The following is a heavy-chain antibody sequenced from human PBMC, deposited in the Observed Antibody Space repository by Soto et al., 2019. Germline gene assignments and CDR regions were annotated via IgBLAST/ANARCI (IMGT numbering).Heavy chain of an antibody. CDR1: GFTFSSYA. CDR3: ARGKYCTSTRCYYYGMDV. V-gene: IGHV3-30-3*01. D-gene: IGHD2-2*01. CDR2: ISYDGSNK. Sequence: GGSLRLSCAASGFTFSSYAMHWVRQAPGKWLEWVAVISYDGSNKYYADSVKGRFTISRDNSKNTLYLQMNSLRAEDTAVYYCARGKYCTSTRCYYYGMDVWGQGTTVTVSS. J-gene: IGHJ6*02.